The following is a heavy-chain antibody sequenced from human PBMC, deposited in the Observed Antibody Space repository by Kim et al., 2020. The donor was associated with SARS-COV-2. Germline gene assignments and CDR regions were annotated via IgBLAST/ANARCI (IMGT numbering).Heavy chain of an antibody. J-gene: IGHJ6*02. CDR2: MNPNSGNT. V-gene: IGHV1-8*01. D-gene: IGHD5-18*01. CDR1: GYTFTSYD. CDR3: ARVRAMENYYYYYYGMDV. Sequence: ASVKVSCKASGYTFTSYDINWVRQATGQGLEWMGWMNPNSGNTGYAQKFQGRATMTRNTSISTAYMELSSLRSEDTAVYYCARVRAMENYYYYYYGMDVWGQGTTVTVSS.